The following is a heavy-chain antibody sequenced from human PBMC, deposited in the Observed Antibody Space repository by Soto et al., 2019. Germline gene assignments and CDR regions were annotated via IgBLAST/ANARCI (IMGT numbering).Heavy chain of an antibody. CDR1: GYSFTSYW. CDR2: IYPGDSDT. D-gene: IGHD6-13*01. CDR3: ASGGSWFGIANNGRVDAFDI. V-gene: IGHV5-51*01. J-gene: IGHJ3*02. Sequence: GESLKISCKGSGYSFTSYWIGWVRQMPGKGLEWMGIIYPGDSDTRYSPSFQGQVTISADKSISTAYLQWSSLKASDTAMYYCASGGSWFGIANNGRVDAFDIWGQGTMVTVSS.